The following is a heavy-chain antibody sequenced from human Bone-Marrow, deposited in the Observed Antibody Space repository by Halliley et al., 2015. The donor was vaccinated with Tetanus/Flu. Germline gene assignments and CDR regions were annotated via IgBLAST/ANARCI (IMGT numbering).Heavy chain of an antibody. CDR2: ISSSPSYI. Sequence: WVSSISSSPSYIYYADSVKGRFTISRDNAQNSLYLQMNSLRAEDTAVFYCARAGDYYNYDMDVWGQGTTVTVSS. D-gene: IGHD3-10*01. V-gene: IGHV3-21*01. CDR3: ARAGDYYNYDMDV. J-gene: IGHJ6*02.